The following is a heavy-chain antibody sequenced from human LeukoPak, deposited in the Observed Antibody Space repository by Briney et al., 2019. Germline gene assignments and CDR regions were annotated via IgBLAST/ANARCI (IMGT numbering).Heavy chain of an antibody. Sequence: SGTLSLTCAVYGGSFSGYYWSWIRQPPGKGLEWIGEINHSGSTNYNPSLKSRVTISVDTSKNQFSLKLSSVTAADTAVYYCARSPGGYWGQGTLVTVSS. CDR1: GGSFSGYY. V-gene: IGHV4-34*01. J-gene: IGHJ4*02. CDR3: ARSPGGY. D-gene: IGHD3-22*01. CDR2: INHSGST.